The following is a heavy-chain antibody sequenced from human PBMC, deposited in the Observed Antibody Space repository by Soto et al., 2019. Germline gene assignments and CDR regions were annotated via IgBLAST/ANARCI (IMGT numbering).Heavy chain of an antibody. CDR3: AKRGDTGYGMDV. Sequence: GGSLILSCAASGFTFSSYAMSWVRQAPGKGLEWVSGISSSGGSTYYADSVKGRFTISRDNSKNTLYLQMNSLRAEDTAVYYCAKRGDTGYGMDVWGQGTTVTVSS. J-gene: IGHJ6*02. D-gene: IGHD3-16*01. CDR2: ISSSGGST. V-gene: IGHV3-23*01. CDR1: GFTFSSYA.